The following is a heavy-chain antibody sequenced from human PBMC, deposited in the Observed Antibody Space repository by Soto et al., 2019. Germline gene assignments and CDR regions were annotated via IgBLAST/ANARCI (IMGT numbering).Heavy chain of an antibody. CDR2: IIPILGIA. CDR1: GGTFSSYT. Sequence: ASVKVSCKASGGTFSSYTISWVRQAPGQGLEWMGRIIPILGIANYAQKFQGRVTITADKSTSTAYMELSSLRSEDTAVYYCARDIYQLLSRSGAFDIWGQGTMVTVSS. CDR3: ARDIYQLLSRSGAFDI. J-gene: IGHJ3*02. D-gene: IGHD2-2*01. V-gene: IGHV1-69*04.